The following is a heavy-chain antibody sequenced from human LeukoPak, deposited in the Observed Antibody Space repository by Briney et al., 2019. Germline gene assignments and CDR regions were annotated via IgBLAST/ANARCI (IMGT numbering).Heavy chain of an antibody. CDR1: GLTFTDFW. Sequence: GGSLRLSCAASGLTFTDFWMNWVRLAPGRGLEWLANINPDGNEKYCVDSVKGRFAMSTDNAKNEVYLEMNSLRAEDTGVYYCSGRDSSRSPRAYWGQGTLVSVSS. J-gene: IGHJ4*02. CDR3: SGRDSSRSPRAY. CDR2: INPDGNEK. V-gene: IGHV3-7*01. D-gene: IGHD6-13*01.